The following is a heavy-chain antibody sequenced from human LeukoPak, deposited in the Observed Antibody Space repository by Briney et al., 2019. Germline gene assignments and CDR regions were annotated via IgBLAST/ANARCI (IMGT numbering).Heavy chain of an antibody. CDR3: AKPGSYGSGSYYDYYYYYMDV. D-gene: IGHD3-10*01. V-gene: IGHV3-23*01. Sequence: GGSLRLSCAASGFTFSSYAMSWVRQAPGKGLEWVSAISGSGGSTYYADSVKGRFTISRDNSKNTLYLQMNSLRAEDTAVYYCAKPGSYGSGSYYDYYYYYMDVWGKGTTVTVSS. CDR1: GFTFSSYA. CDR2: ISGSGGST. J-gene: IGHJ6*03.